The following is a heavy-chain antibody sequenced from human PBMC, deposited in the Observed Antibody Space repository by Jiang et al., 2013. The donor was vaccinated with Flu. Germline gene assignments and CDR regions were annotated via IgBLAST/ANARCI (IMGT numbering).Heavy chain of an antibody. Sequence: VQLLESGGGLVQPGRSLRLSCTVSGFNFRDYAMNWVRQAPGKGLEWVGFIRSKIYGGATEYGASVKGGFTISRDDSKSTAFLQMNSLKTEDTAVYYCTRAMEGGYGPSEYWGQGTL. CDR3: TRAMEGGYGPSEY. CDR2: IRSKIYGGAT. CDR1: GFNFRDYA. J-gene: IGHJ4*02. D-gene: IGHD5-12*01. V-gene: IGHV3-49*04.